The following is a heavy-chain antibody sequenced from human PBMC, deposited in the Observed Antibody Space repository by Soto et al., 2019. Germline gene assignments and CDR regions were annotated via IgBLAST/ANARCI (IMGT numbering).Heavy chain of an antibody. Sequence: ASVKVSCKASGYTFTNYAMHWVRQAPGQRLEWMGWINAGNGNTKYSQKFQGRVTITRDTSASTAYMELSSLRSEDTAVYYCARGGSLYWYFDLWGRGTLVTISS. V-gene: IGHV1-3*01. J-gene: IGHJ2*01. CDR3: ARGGSLYWYFDL. CDR1: GYTFTNYA. CDR2: INAGNGNT. D-gene: IGHD1-26*01.